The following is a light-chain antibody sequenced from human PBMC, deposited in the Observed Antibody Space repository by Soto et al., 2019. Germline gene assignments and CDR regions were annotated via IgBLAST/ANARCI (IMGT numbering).Light chain of an antibody. V-gene: IGKV1-12*01. CDR2: KAS. J-gene: IGKJ4*01. Sequence: DLQMTQSPSSVSASVGDTVTITCRASQVNSSWLAWYQHKPGRAPKLLIYKASNLQPGVPSRFSGSGSEADYTFTLTIRNLQPEDFATYYCHQASSFPLTFGGGTKVEIK. CDR3: HQASSFPLT. CDR1: QVNSSW.